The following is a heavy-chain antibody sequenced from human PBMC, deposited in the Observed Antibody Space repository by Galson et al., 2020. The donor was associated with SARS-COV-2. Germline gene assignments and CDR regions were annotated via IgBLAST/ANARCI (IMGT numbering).Heavy chain of an antibody. J-gene: IGHJ4*02. CDR2: INHSGST. V-gene: IGHV4-34*01. Sequence: SETLSLTCDVYGGYFSGYYWSWIRQPPGKGLEWLGDINHSGSTNYNPSLKSRVTISVDTSKNQFSLKLSSVTAADTAVYYCAGGSWTKAAAGTGGPDYWGQGTLVTVSS. D-gene: IGHD6-13*01. CDR3: AGGSWTKAAAGTGGPDY. CDR1: GGYFSGYY.